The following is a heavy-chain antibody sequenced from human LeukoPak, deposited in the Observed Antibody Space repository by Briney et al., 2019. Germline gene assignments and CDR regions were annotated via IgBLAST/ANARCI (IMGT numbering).Heavy chain of an antibody. V-gene: IGHV1-2*02. CDR2: INPNSGGT. Sequence: ASVKVSCKASGYTFTSCGISWVRQAPGQGLEWMGWINPNSGGTNYAQKFQGRVTMTRDTSISTAYMELSRLRSDDTAVYYCARVLDGSGSYWGQGTLVTVSS. J-gene: IGHJ4*02. D-gene: IGHD3-10*01. CDR1: GYTFTSCG. CDR3: ARVLDGSGSY.